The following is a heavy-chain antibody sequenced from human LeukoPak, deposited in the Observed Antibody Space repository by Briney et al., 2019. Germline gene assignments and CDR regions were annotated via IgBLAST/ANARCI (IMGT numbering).Heavy chain of an antibody. J-gene: IGHJ6*03. CDR2: IIPIYGTR. Sequence: SVKVSCKASGGSFGNYAISWVRQAPGHGLEWIGGIIPIYGTRNYAQKFQGRVTITTDEFTSSVYMDLSSLTSEDTAIYYCARGRRPTDISIFLTPYYYHLDAWGRGTTVTVS. D-gene: IGHD2/OR15-2a*01. CDR1: GGSFGNYA. V-gene: IGHV1-69*05. CDR3: ARGRRPTDISIFLTPYYYHLDA.